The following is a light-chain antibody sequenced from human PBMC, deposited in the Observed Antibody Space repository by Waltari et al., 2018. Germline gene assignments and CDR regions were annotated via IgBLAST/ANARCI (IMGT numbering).Light chain of an antibody. CDR1: QSVGTY. Sequence: EIVLTQSPATLSLSPGETATLSCRASQSVGTYLAWYQQKPGQAPRLLIYDASNRATGNPDRFRGSGSGTDFTLTIGSLEPEDFAVYYCQQRSSWTPHTFGQGARLEIK. CDR2: DAS. CDR3: QQRSSWTPHT. J-gene: IGKJ2*01. V-gene: IGKV3-11*01.